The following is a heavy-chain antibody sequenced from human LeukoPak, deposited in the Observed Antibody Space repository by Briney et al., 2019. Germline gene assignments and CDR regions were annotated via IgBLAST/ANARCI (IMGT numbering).Heavy chain of an antibody. CDR3: ARVHSGYSTLNWFDP. D-gene: IGHD5-18*01. V-gene: IGHV4-39*07. Sequence: PSETLSLTCTVSGGSISSSSYYWGWIRQPPGKGLEWIGSIYYSGSTYYNPSLKSRVTISVDTSKNQFSLKLSSVTAADTAVYYCARVHSGYSTLNWFDPWGQGTLVTVSS. CDR2: IYYSGST. J-gene: IGHJ5*02. CDR1: GGSISSSSYY.